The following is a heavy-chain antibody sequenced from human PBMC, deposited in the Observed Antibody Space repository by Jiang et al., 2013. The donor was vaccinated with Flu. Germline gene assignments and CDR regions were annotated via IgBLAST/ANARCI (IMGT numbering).Heavy chain of an antibody. V-gene: IGHV1-46*01. J-gene: IGHJ2*01. CDR2: INPSGGST. CDR3: ARDHLGDSSGPTGSHWYFDL. Sequence: EWMGIINPSGGSTSYAQKFQGRVTMTRDTSTSTVYMELSSLRSEDTAVYYCARDHLGDSSGPTGSHWYFDLWGRGTLVTVSS. D-gene: IGHD3-22*01.